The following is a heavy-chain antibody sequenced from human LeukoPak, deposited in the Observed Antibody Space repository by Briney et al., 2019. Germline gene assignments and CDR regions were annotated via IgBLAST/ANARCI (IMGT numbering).Heavy chain of an antibody. CDR2: ISYDGSNK. Sequence: GGSLRLSCAASGFTFSSYGMHWVRQAPGKGLEWVAVISYDGSNKYYADSVKGRFTISRDNSKNTLYLQMNSLRAEDTAVYYCAKDRWSSGWYREGIDAFDIWGQGTMVTVSS. CDR3: AKDRWSSGWYREGIDAFDI. D-gene: IGHD6-19*01. CDR1: GFTFSSYG. J-gene: IGHJ3*02. V-gene: IGHV3-30*18.